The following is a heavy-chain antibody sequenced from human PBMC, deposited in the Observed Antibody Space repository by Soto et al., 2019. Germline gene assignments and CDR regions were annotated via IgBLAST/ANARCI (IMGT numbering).Heavy chain of an antibody. Sequence: GGSLRLSCVASGFTFSSYWMHWLRQAPGKGLEWLALMSHDGSNIQYADSVKGRFAVSRDNSKSTLYLQMNNLRTDDTALYFCARDDGGGGRYSSYEYWGQGTSVTVSS. CDR3: ARDDGGGGRYSSYEY. D-gene: IGHD3-10*01. V-gene: IGHV3-30*03. CDR2: MSHDGSNI. CDR1: GFTFSSYW. J-gene: IGHJ4*01.